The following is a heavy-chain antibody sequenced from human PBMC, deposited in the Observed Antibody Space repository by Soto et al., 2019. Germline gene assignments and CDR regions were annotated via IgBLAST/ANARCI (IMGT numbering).Heavy chain of an antibody. CDR2: IYSSGSP. D-gene: IGHD2-2*01. J-gene: IGHJ5*01. V-gene: IGHV4-59*01. CDR3: AVYCSSNNCPDS. Sequence: SETLSLTCNVSGGSIISYYWNWIRQPPQKGLEWIGYIYSSGSPSYNPSLKSRVTISVDTSKNQFSLKLSSVTAADTAVYFCAVYCSSNNCPDSWGQGTLVTVSS. CDR1: GGSIISYY.